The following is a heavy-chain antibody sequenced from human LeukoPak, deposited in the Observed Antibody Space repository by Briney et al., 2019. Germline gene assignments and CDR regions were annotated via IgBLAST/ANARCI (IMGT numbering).Heavy chain of an antibody. V-gene: IGHV3-74*01. J-gene: IGHJ4*02. D-gene: IGHD6-13*01. Sequence: GGSLRLSCAVSGFTFSGHWMFWVRQAPGKGLEWVSSTNSGGSVTGYTDSVKGRFTISRDNAKNSLYLQMNSLRAEDTAVYYCARDLMGIAYRGAFYYWGQGTLVTVSS. CDR1: GFTFSGHW. CDR3: ARDLMGIAYRGAFYY. CDR2: TNSGGSVT.